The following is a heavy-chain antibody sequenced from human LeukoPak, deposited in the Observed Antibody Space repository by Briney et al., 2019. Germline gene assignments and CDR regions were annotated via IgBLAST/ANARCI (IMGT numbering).Heavy chain of an antibody. D-gene: IGHD4-17*01. CDR3: AKEIYGDATGGRFQH. V-gene: IGHV3-30*02. J-gene: IGHJ1*01. CDR1: GFTFSTYG. CDR2: IRYDGSSQ. Sequence: GGSLRLSCTPSGFTFSTYGMHWVRQAPGKGLEWVSFIRYDGSSQYYADSVKGRFTISRDNSKNTLFLQMNSLRAEDTAVYYCAKEIYGDATGGRFQHWGQGTLVTVSS.